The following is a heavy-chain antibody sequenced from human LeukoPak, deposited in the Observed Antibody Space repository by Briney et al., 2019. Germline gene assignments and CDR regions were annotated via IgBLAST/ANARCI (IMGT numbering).Heavy chain of an antibody. D-gene: IGHD4-11*01. CDR2: IKQDGSEK. Sequence: GGSLRLSCAASGFTFSSYWMSWVRQAPGKGLEWVANIKQDGSEKYYVDSVKGRFTISRDNAKNSLYLQMNSLRAEDTAVYYCARDPSSILQPLDYWGQGTLVTVSS. V-gene: IGHV3-7*01. J-gene: IGHJ4*02. CDR3: ARDPSSILQPLDY. CDR1: GFTFSSYW.